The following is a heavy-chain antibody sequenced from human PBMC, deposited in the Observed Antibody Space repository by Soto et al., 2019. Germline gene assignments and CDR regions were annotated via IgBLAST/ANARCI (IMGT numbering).Heavy chain of an antibody. J-gene: IGHJ6*01. Sequence: GGSLRLSCAAYGFTFSDYAMNWVRQAPGKGLEWVSFIAGSSGGSTYYADSVKGRFTVSRDNSKNTLYLQMNSLRAEDTAVYYCAKHPYWGGSYYTGMDVGGQLSTVSASS. D-gene: IGHD7-27*01. V-gene: IGHV3-23*01. CDR3: AKHPYWGGSYYTGMDV. CDR1: GFTFSDYA. CDR2: IAGSSGGST.